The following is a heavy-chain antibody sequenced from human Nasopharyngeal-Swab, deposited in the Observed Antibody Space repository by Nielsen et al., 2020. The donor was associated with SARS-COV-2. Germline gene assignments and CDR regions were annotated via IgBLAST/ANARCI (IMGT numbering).Heavy chain of an antibody. CDR2: ISSSSSYT. CDR1: GFTFSDYY. J-gene: IGHJ6*03. CDR3: ARDPSNGNNWYNYVDV. V-gene: IGHV3-11*06. Sequence: GGSLRLSCAASGFTFSDYYMSWIRQVPGKGLEWVSHISSSSSYTNYADSVKGRFTISRDNAKNSLYLQMSSLGAEDAAVYYCARDPSNGNNWYNYVDVWGKGTTVTVSS. D-gene: IGHD1-1*01.